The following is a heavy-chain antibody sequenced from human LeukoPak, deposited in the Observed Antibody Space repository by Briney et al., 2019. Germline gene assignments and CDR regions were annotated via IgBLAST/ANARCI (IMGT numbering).Heavy chain of an antibody. V-gene: IGHV1-69*05. J-gene: IGHJ4*02. D-gene: IGHD6-13*01. CDR3: ARHTGGIAAADTGNY. Sequence: ASVKVSCKASGGTFSSYAISWVRQAPGQGLEWMGGIIPIFGTANYAQKFQGRVTITTDESTSTAYMELRSLRSDDTAVYYCARHTGGIAAADTGNYWGQGTLVTVSS. CDR2: IIPIFGTA. CDR1: GGTFSSYA.